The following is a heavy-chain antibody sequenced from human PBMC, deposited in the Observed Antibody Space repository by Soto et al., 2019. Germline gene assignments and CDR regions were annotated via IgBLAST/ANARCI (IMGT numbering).Heavy chain of an antibody. CDR3: ARDPMITFGGDAFDI. J-gene: IGHJ3*02. CDR2: ISYDGSNK. V-gene: IGHV3-30-3*01. Sequence: GGSLILSCAASGFTFSSYAMHWVRQAPGKGLEWVAVISYDGSNKYYADSVKGRFTISRDNSKNTLYLQMNSLRAEDTAVYYCARDPMITFGGDAFDIWGQGTMVTVSS. CDR1: GFTFSSYA. D-gene: IGHD3-16*01.